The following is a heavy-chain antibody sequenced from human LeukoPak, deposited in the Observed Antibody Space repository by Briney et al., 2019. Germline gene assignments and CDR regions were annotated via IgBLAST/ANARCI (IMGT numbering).Heavy chain of an antibody. D-gene: IGHD6-19*01. V-gene: IGHV3-30-3*01. CDR1: GFTFSSYA. Sequence: PGGSLRLSCAASGFTFSSYAMHWVRQAPGKGLEWVAVISYDGSNKYYADSVKGRFTISRDNSKNTLYLQMNSLRAEDTAVYYCARDQGAIAVAGSNYYYGMDVWGQGTTVTVSS. CDR2: ISYDGSNK. J-gene: IGHJ6*02. CDR3: ARDQGAIAVAGSNYYYGMDV.